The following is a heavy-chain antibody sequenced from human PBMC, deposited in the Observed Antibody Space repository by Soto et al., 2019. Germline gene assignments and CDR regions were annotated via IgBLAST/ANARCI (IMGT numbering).Heavy chain of an antibody. CDR1: GGSINNHY. V-gene: IGHV4-4*09. CDR3: ARYSWIQTSNWFDP. J-gene: IGHJ5*02. CDR2: IYRSGST. D-gene: IGHD5-18*01. Sequence: SETLSLTCPFSGGSINNHYWIWIRQPPGKGLEWIGYIYRSGSTYYNPSLKSRVTMSLDTSKNQFSLNLSSVTAADTAVYYCARYSWIQTSNWFDPWGQGTLVTVSS.